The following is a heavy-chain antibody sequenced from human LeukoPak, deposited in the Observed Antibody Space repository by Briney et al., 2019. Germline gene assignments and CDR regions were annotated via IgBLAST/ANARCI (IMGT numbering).Heavy chain of an antibody. V-gene: IGHV3-66*01. CDR2: IYRGDNT. CDR1: GFTVSSNY. Sequence: GGSLRLSCAASGFTVSSNYMSWVRQAPGKWLEWVSVIYRGDNTYYADSVKGRLTISRDNAKNSLYLQMNSLRAEDTAVYYCARVHGAYPFDYWGQGTLVTVSS. CDR3: ARVHGAYPFDY. D-gene: IGHD4/OR15-4a*01. J-gene: IGHJ4*02.